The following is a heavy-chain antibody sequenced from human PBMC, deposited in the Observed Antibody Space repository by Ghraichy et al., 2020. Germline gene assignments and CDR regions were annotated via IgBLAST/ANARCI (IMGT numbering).Heavy chain of an antibody. CDR2: MNPNSGKT. Sequence: ASVKVSCKASGYTFGSYEIHWVRQATGQVLEWMGWMNPNSGKTGFAEKFQGRVTMTRDTSIFTAYMDLNSLRSEDTAVYYCARGVYSGSYDFWGQGTLVTVSS. J-gene: IGHJ4*02. V-gene: IGHV1-8*01. D-gene: IGHD1-26*01. CDR3: ARGVYSGSYDF. CDR1: GYTFGSYE.